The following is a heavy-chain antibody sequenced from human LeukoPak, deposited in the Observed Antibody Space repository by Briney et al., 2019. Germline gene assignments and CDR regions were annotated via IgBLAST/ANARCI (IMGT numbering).Heavy chain of an antibody. D-gene: IGHD6-13*01. CDR3: ARSIPYGTTWYGRSDY. V-gene: IGHV3-7*03. J-gene: IGHJ4*02. CDR2: IKPDGTTK. Sequence: GGSLRLSCVGSGFTFSSLWMSWVRQIPGKGLEWVANIKPDGTTKFYVDSVKGRFTISRDNALNSLYLQMNSLRAEDTAIYYCARSIPYGTTWYGRSDYWGQGTLVTVSS. CDR1: GFTFSSLW.